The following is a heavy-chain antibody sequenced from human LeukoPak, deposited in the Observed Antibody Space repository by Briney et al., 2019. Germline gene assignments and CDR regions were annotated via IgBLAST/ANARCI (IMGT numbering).Heavy chain of an antibody. CDR3: ARAWQWLPLDP. Sequence: PSETLSLTCTISGGSISSYYWSWVRQPAGKGLEWIGRIYTSGSTNYNPSLKSRVTMSVDTSKNQFSLKVTSVTAADTAVYYCARAWQWLPLDPWGQGTLVTVSS. J-gene: IGHJ5*02. CDR1: GGSISSYY. V-gene: IGHV4-4*07. CDR2: IYTSGST. D-gene: IGHD6-19*01.